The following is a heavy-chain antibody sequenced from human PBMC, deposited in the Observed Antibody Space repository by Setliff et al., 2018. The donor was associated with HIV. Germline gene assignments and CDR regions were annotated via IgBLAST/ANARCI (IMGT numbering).Heavy chain of an antibody. CDR2: IYGGGST. CDR1: GDSIGTYS. CDR3: AVGHGCCGYGNWFDP. V-gene: IGHV4-59*04. Sequence: PSETLSLTCAVSGDSIGTYSWHWIRQPPGKGLEWIGYIYGGGSTGYNPSLTSRVTMSSDTPNNRFALKLSSVTAADTAVYYCAVGHGCCGYGNWFDPWGQGTLVTVSS. D-gene: IGHD5-12*01. J-gene: IGHJ5*02.